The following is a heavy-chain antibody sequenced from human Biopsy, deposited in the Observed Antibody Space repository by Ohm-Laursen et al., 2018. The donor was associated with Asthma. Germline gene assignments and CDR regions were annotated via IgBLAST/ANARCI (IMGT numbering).Heavy chain of an antibody. CDR1: GSTFMTYG. D-gene: IGHD3-10*01. V-gene: IGHV3-33*01. CDR2: IWFDGSNK. CDR3: GRERSYMVDY. J-gene: IGHJ4*02. Sequence: SLRLSCAASGSTFMTYGMHWVRQVPGKGLEWVSDIWFDGSNKLYADSVKGRFTISRDNSKNTLYLQMNSLRAEDTALYYCGRERSYMVDYWGQGTLVIVSS.